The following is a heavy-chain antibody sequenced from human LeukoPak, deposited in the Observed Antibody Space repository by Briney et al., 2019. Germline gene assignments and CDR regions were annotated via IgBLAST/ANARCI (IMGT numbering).Heavy chain of an antibody. CDR3: ASLISERITIFGVVTMQYYFDY. D-gene: IGHD3-3*01. J-gene: IGHJ4*02. V-gene: IGHV4-39*01. CDR2: IYYSGST. CDR1: GGSISSSNYY. Sequence: PSETLSLTCTVSGGSISSSNYYWGWIRQPPGKGLEWIGSIYYSGSTYYNPSLKSRVTISVDTSKNQFSLKLNSGTAADTAVYYCASLISERITIFGVVTMQYYFDYWGQGTLVTVSS.